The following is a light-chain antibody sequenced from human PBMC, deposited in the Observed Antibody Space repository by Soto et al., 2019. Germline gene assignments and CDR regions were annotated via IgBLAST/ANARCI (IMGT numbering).Light chain of an antibody. V-gene: IGKV1-16*02. CDR3: HQYNSLPLT. CDR1: QGISNY. J-gene: IGKJ4*01. CDR2: SAS. Sequence: DIQMTQSPSSLSASVGDRDTITCRASQGISNYLGWFQQKPGQAPKSLIYSASSLQSGVPSKFSGIGSGTDFTLTISSLQPEDSATYYCHQYNSLPLTFGGGTKVEI.